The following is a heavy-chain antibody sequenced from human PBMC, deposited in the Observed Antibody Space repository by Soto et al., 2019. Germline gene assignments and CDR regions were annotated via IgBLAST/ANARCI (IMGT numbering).Heavy chain of an antibody. CDR3: ASIYCNNGVCYNAPYYYYGMDV. Sequence: GGSLRLSCGASGFTFSSYGMHWVRQAPGKGLEWVAVISYGGSNKYYADSVKGRFTISRDNSKNTLYLQMNSLGAEDTAVYYCASIYCNNGVCYNAPYYYYGMDVWGQGTTVTVSS. CDR2: ISYGGSNK. D-gene: IGHD2-8*01. J-gene: IGHJ6*02. V-gene: IGHV3-30*03. CDR1: GFTFSSYG.